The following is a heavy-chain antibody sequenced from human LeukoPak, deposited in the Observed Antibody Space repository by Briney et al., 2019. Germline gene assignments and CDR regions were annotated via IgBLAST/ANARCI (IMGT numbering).Heavy chain of an antibody. CDR2: IYSGGST. Sequence: GGSLRLSCAASGFTVSSNYMSWVRQAPGKGLEWVSVIYSGGSTYYADSVKGRFTISRHNSENTLYLQMNSLRPEDTAVYYCAREYSSSRSDASDVWGQGTMVSVSS. D-gene: IGHD6-13*01. CDR1: GFTVSSNY. V-gene: IGHV3-53*04. J-gene: IGHJ3*01. CDR3: AREYSSSRSDASDV.